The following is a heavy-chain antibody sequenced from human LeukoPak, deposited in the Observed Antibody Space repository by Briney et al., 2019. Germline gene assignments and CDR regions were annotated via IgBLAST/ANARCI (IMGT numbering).Heavy chain of an antibody. J-gene: IGHJ4*02. D-gene: IGHD3-3*01. CDR1: GFTFNYYG. CDR3: ARAPRGYDFWSGYYPDY. CDR2: ISSDGTYI. Sequence: GGSLRLSCAVSGFTFNYYGMNWVRQAPGKGLEWVSSISSDGTYIYYADSVKGRFTISRDTAKKSLYLHMNSLRVEDTAVYYCARAPRGYDFWSGYYPDYWGQGTLVTVSS. V-gene: IGHV3-21*01.